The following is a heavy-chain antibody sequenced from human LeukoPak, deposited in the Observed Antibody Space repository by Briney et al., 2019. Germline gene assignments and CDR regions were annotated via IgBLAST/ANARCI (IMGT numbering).Heavy chain of an antibody. CDR3: ARASSSRPARRYSSGWTNFDY. V-gene: IGHV3-13*01. CDR1: GFTFSSYD. J-gene: IGHJ4*02. D-gene: IGHD6-19*01. CDR2: IGTAGDT. Sequence: PGGSLRLSCAATGFTFSSYDMHWVRQATGKGLEWVSAIGTAGDTYYPGSVKGRFTISRENAKNSLYLQMNSLRAEDTAVYYCARASSSRPARRYSSGWTNFDYWGQGTLVTVSS.